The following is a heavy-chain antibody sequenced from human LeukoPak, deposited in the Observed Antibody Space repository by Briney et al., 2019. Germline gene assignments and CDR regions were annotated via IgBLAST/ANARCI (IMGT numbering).Heavy chain of an antibody. CDR1: GFTFSSYV. CDR3: ASARPTSSWTAFDI. D-gene: IGHD6-13*01. Sequence: SGGSLRLSCAASGFTFSSYVMHWVRQAPGKGLEWVTIIWFDGNNKYYADSVKGRFTISIDNSKNTLYLQMNSLRAEDTAVYYCASARPTSSWTAFDIWGQGTMVTVSS. V-gene: IGHV3-33*01. CDR2: IWFDGNNK. J-gene: IGHJ3*02.